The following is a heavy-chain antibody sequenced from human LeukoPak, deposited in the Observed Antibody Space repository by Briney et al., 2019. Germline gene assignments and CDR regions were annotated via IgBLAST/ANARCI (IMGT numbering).Heavy chain of an antibody. Sequence: SVKVSCKASGGTFSSYAISWVRQAPGQGLEWMGGIIPIFGTANYAQKFQGRVTITTDESTSTAYMELSSLRSEDTAVYYCAKSVGGSNAGAFDIWGQETMVTVSS. J-gene: IGHJ3*02. V-gene: IGHV1-69*05. D-gene: IGHD1-26*01. CDR1: GGTFSSYA. CDR2: IIPIFGTA. CDR3: AKSVGGSNAGAFDI.